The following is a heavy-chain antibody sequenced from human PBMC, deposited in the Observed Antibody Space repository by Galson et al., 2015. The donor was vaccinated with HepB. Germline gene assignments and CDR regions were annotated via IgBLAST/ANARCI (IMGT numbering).Heavy chain of an antibody. Sequence: SLRLSCAASGFSINTYWMTWVRQAPGKGLEWVANIQRDGTLRNYVESVKGRFTISRDNAKNSLYLQKDSLRAEDTAVYYCAKSDSSGWGGRDYFDYWGQGTLVTVSS. CDR3: AKSDSSGWGGRDYFDY. CDR1: GFSINTYW. V-gene: IGHV3-7*03. D-gene: IGHD6-19*01. J-gene: IGHJ4*02. CDR2: IQRDGTLR.